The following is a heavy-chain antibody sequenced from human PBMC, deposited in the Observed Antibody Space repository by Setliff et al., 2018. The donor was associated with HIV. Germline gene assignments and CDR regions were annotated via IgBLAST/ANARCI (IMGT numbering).Heavy chain of an antibody. D-gene: IGHD1-20*01. Sequence: ASVKVSCKASGYRFTGFAIHWVRQAPGQRFEWMSWINAGTGNTKYSQKFQDRVTISRDIHANTAYMELSSLRSEDTAIYYCARDIIAPEGSTSDYWGQGTLVTVSS. CDR3: ARDIIAPEGSTSDY. J-gene: IGHJ4*02. CDR2: INAGTGNT. V-gene: IGHV1-3*01. CDR1: GYRFTGFA.